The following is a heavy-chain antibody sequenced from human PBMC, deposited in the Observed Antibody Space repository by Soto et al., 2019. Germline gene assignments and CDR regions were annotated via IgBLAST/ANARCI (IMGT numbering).Heavy chain of an antibody. V-gene: IGHV1-18*01. CDR3: ARSQTAHSRGHNWFDP. J-gene: IGHJ5*02. Sequence: QVQLVQSGAEVKKPGASVKVSCKASGYTFTSYGISWVRQAPGQGLEWMGWISAYNGNTNYAQKLQGRVTMTTDTSTSPAYMELRSLRSDDTAVYYCARSQTAHSRGHNWFDPWGQGTLVTVSS. CDR1: GYTFTSYG. D-gene: IGHD3-22*01. CDR2: ISAYNGNT.